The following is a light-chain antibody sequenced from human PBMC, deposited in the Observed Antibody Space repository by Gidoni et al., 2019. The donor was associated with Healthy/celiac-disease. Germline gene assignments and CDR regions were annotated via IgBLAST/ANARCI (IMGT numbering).Light chain of an antibody. Sequence: DIVMTQSPATLSVSPGERATLSCRASQSVNSNLAWYQQKPGQAPRLLIYGASTRATGIPARFSGSGSGTELTLTISSLQSEDFAVYYCQQYNNWPPLTFGGGTKVEIK. V-gene: IGKV3-15*01. CDR3: QQYNNWPPLT. CDR1: QSVNSN. J-gene: IGKJ4*01. CDR2: GAS.